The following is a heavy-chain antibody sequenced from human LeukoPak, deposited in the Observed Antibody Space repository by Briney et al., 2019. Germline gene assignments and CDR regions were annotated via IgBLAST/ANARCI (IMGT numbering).Heavy chain of an antibody. D-gene: IGHD3-9*01. Sequence: SETLSLTCTVSGGSISSGSYYWSWIRQPAGKGLEWIGRIYTSGSTKYNPSLKGRVTISVDTSKNQFSLKLSSVTAADTAVYYCARGGILTGYYVYFDYWGQGTLVTVSS. CDR3: ARGGILTGYYVYFDY. J-gene: IGHJ4*02. V-gene: IGHV4-61*02. CDR2: IYTSGST. CDR1: GGSISSGSYY.